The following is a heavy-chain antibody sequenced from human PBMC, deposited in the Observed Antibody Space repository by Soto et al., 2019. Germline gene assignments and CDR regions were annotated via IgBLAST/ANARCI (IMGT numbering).Heavy chain of an antibody. Sequence: SETLSLTCTVSGDSVRNQYWSWIRRPPGRGLEWIGYIYRSGSTNYNPSLKSRVTISVDTSKNQFSLKLSSVTAADTAVYYCARQRAGGAPGGHYYYYLDVWGKGTTVTVSS. D-gene: IGHD2-2*01. J-gene: IGHJ6*03. CDR3: ARQRAGGAPGGHYYYYLDV. CDR2: IYRSGST. V-gene: IGHV4-4*09. CDR1: GDSVRNQY.